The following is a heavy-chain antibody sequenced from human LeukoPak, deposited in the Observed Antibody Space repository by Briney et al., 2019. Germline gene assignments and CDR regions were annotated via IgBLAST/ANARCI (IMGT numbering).Heavy chain of an antibody. J-gene: IGHJ4*02. CDR3: APSVSSSPYFDY. CDR1: GFTFSSYA. V-gene: IGHV3-23*01. D-gene: IGHD6-6*01. CDR2: ISGSGGST. Sequence: GGSLRLSCAASGFTFSSYAMSWVRQAPGKGLEWVSAISGSGGSTYYADSAKGRFTISRDNSKNTLYLQMNSLRAEDTAVYYCAPSVSSSPYFDYWGQGTLVTVSS.